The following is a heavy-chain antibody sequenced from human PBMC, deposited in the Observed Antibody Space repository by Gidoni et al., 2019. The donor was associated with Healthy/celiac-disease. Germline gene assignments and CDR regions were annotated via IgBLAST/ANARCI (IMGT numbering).Heavy chain of an antibody. CDR2: ISYDGSNK. CDR3: ARVSARGWDFDY. D-gene: IGHD6-6*01. J-gene: IGHJ4*02. CDR1: GFTFSSYA. Sequence: QVQLVASGGGVVQPGRSLRLSCAASGFTFSSYAMHWVRQAPGKGLEWVAVISYDGSNKYYADSVKGRFTISRDNSKNTLYLQMNSLRAEDTAVYYCARVSARGWDFDYWGQGTLVTVSS. V-gene: IGHV3-30-3*01.